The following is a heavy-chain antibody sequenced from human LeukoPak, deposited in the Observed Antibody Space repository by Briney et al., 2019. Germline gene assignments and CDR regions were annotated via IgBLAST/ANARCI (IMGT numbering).Heavy chain of an antibody. CDR2: VSYGGSNK. Sequence: GGSLRLSCAASGFTFSSYGMHWVRQAPGKGLEWVAVVSYGGSNKFYADSVKGRFTISRDNSKNTLYLQMDSLRAEDTAVYYCAKDVGMIGYYSGGSCYAIDYWGQGTLVTVSS. CDR3: AKDVGMIGYYSGGSCYAIDY. V-gene: IGHV3-30*18. D-gene: IGHD2-15*01. J-gene: IGHJ4*02. CDR1: GFTFSSYG.